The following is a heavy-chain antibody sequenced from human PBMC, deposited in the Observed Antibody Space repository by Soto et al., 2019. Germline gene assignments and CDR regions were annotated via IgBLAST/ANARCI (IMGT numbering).Heavy chain of an antibody. J-gene: IGHJ6*02. Sequence: QVQLVESGGGLVKPGGSLRLSCAASGFTFSDFHMIWVRQAPGKGLEWISYIYRGGSTVSYADSVQGRFTISRDNAKNSRHLQLDSLRVEDTAVYNCAKMIVGNTGHAFDVWGQGNRVTTSS. CDR3: AKMIVGNTGHAFDV. V-gene: IGHV3-11*01. CDR1: GFTFSDFH. CDR2: IYRGGSTV. D-gene: IGHD1-26*01.